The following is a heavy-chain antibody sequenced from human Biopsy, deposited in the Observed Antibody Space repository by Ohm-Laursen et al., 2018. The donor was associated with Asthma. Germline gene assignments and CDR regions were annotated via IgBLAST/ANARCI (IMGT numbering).Heavy chain of an antibody. V-gene: IGHV1-69*13. J-gene: IGHJ4*02. CDR3: ARKAGSCISRTCYSLDF. Sequence: SVKVSCKSLGGTFNTYVIGWVRQAPGQGLEWMGGVNSVFGTTTYPQKFQDRVTITADDSTSTVYMELSSLRSEDTAVYYCARKAGSCISRTCYSLDFWGQGTLGTVSS. CDR2: VNSVFGTT. CDR1: GGTFNTYV. D-gene: IGHD2-2*01.